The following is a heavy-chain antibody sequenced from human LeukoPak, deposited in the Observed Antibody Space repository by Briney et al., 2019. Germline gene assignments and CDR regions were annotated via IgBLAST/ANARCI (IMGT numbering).Heavy chain of an antibody. V-gene: IGHV4-59*08. CDR1: GGSISSYY. J-gene: IGHJ4*02. CDR2: IYYSGST. CDR3: ARAPSERDLERGDEFDY. Sequence: PSETLSLTCTVSGGSISSYYWSWIRQPPGKGLEWIGYIYYSGSTNYNPSLKSRVTISVDTSKNQFSLKLSSVTAADTAVYYCARAPSERDLERGDEFDYWGQGTLVTVSS. D-gene: IGHD1-1*01.